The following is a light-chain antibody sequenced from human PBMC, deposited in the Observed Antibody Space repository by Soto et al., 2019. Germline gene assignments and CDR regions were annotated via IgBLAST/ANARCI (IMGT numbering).Light chain of an antibody. V-gene: IGKV3D-20*02. J-gene: IGKJ5*01. CDR2: ATS. Sequence: EIVLTQSPGTLSLSQGERATLSGRASQSVSSRDLAWYQQKPGQAPRLLIYATSSRAAGIPDRFSGSGSGTDFTLTISSLEPEDFAVYYCQQRSNWPPITFGQGTRLEI. CDR3: QQRSNWPPIT. CDR1: QSVSSRD.